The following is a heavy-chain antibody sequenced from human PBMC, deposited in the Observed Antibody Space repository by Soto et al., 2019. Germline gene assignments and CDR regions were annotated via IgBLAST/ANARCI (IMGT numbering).Heavy chain of an antibody. Sequence: SPTLSLTCVISGDSVSSNSAAWNWIRQSPSRGLEWLGRTYYRSRWYYDYAVSLKSRITINADPSKNQFSLQLSSVTPDDTAVYYCARDPKSSGWSFDHWGQGTLVTVSS. CDR2: TYYRSRWYY. D-gene: IGHD6-19*01. CDR3: ARDPKSSGWSFDH. J-gene: IGHJ4*02. V-gene: IGHV6-1*01. CDR1: GDSVSSNSAA.